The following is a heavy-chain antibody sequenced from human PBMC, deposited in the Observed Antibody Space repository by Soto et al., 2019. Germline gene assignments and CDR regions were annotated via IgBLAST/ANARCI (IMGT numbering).Heavy chain of an antibody. CDR3: ARGTEQQLVRRGAHWFDP. CDR2: SNHSGST. Sequence: QVQLQQWGAGLLKPSETLSLTCAVYGGSFSGYYWSWIRQPPGKGLEWIGESNHSGSTNYNPSLMICVTTTLDTSKKQFSRKLSSVTAADTAVYYCARGTEQQLVRRGAHWFDPWGQGTLVTVSS. D-gene: IGHD6-6*01. J-gene: IGHJ5*02. CDR1: GGSFSGYY. V-gene: IGHV4-34*01.